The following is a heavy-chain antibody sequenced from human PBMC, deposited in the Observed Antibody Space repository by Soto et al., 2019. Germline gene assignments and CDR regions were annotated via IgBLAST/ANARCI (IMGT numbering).Heavy chain of an antibody. J-gene: IGHJ6*02. V-gene: IGHV3-23*01. CDR2: VSGRGGST. Sequence: PGGSLRLSCSASGFTFNHYAMSWVRQAPWKGLEWVSAVSGRGGSTKYADSVKGRFVISRDNSNSMLFLQMDSLRGEDTAVYYCAKDSTVTTSLYFYYYGFDVWGQGTTVTVSS. D-gene: IGHD4-17*01. CDR1: GFTFNHYA. CDR3: AKDSTVTTSLYFYYYGFDV.